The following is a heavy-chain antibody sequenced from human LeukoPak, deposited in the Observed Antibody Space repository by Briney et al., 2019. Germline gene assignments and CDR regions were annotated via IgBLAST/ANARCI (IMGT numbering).Heavy chain of an antibody. CDR2: INPSGGST. CDR1: GYTFTSYY. D-gene: IGHD3-3*01. J-gene: IGHJ6*04. Sequence: WASVTVSCTASGYTFTSYYMHWVRQAPGQGLEWMGIINPSGGSTSYTQKFQGRVTMTRDTSTSTVYMELSSLRSEDTAVYYCARVGSYYDFWSGYLDVWGKGTTVTVSS. CDR3: ARVGSYYDFWSGYLDV. V-gene: IGHV1-46*01.